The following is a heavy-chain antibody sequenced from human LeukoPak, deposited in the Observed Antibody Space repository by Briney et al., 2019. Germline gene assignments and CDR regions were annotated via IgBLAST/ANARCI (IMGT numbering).Heavy chain of an antibody. CDR1: GFTFSSYG. Sequence: PGGSLRLSCAASGFTFSSYGMHWVRQAPGKGLEWVAVISYDGSNKYYADSVKGRFTISRDNSKNTLYLQMNSLRAEDTAVYYCAKPSSGSGWSFDYWGQGTLVTVSS. J-gene: IGHJ4*02. CDR3: AKPSSGSGWSFDY. V-gene: IGHV3-30*18. CDR2: ISYDGSNK. D-gene: IGHD6-13*01.